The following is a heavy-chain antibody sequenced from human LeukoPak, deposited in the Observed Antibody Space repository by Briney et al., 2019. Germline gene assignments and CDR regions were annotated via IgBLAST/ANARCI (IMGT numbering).Heavy chain of an antibody. V-gene: IGHV4-34*01. CDR3: ARGDITSRYYYDSSGYEGY. D-gene: IGHD3-22*01. CDR1: GFTLSSYA. CDR2: INHSGST. J-gene: IGHJ4*02. Sequence: GSLRLSCAASGFTLSSYAMSWVRQAPGKGLEWIGEINHSGSTNYNPSLKSRVTISVDTSKNQFSLKLSSVTAADTAVYYCARGDITSRYYYDSSGYEGYWGQGTLVTVSS.